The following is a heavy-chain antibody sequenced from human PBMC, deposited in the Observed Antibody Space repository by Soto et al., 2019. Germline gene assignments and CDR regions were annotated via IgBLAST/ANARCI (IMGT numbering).Heavy chain of an antibody. V-gene: IGHV3-30*18. CDR3: AKGYETSGYYQLDY. J-gene: IGHJ4*02. Sequence: QVQLVESGGGVVQPGRSLSLSCAASEFTFSSYGMHWVRQAPGKGLEWVAVISHDGSKKYYADTVKGRFTISRDNSKNMLYLQMTSLRAEDTAVYYCAKGYETSGYYQLDYWGQGTLVTVSS. D-gene: IGHD3-22*01. CDR1: EFTFSSYG. CDR2: ISHDGSKK.